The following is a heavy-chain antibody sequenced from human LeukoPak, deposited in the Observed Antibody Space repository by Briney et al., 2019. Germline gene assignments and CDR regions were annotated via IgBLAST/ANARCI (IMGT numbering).Heavy chain of an antibody. J-gene: IGHJ3*02. CDR1: GGSTSSYY. CDR2: IYYSGST. Sequence: SETLSLTCTVSGGSTSSYYWSWIRQPPGKGLEWIGYIYYSGSTNYNPSLKSRVTISVDTSKNQFSLKLSSVTAADTAVYYCARLDAYDYVWGSPAPDAFDIWGQGTMVTVSS. V-gene: IGHV4-59*08. CDR3: ARLDAYDYVWGSPAPDAFDI. D-gene: IGHD3-16*01.